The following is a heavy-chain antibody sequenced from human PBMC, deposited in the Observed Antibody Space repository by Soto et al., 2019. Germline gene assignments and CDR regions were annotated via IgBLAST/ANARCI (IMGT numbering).Heavy chain of an antibody. CDR3: ARYIPGVRYYGMDV. J-gene: IGHJ6*02. CDR2: IGESGTPT. Sequence: GSLRLSCAASGFTFSSHAMKWVRQAPGKGLEWVSLIGESGTPTYYADSVKGRFTISRDNSGNTLLLEMYSLRAEDTAVYYCARYIPGVRYYGMDVWGQGTTVTVS. CDR1: GFTFSSHA. D-gene: IGHD2-2*01. V-gene: IGHV3-23*01.